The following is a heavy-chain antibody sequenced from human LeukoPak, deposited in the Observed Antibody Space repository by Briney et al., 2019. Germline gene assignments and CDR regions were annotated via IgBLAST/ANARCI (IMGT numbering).Heavy chain of an antibody. D-gene: IGHD3-16*01. V-gene: IGHV3-74*01. CDR3: VRETWGSYY. J-gene: IGHJ4*02. Sequence: GGSLRLSCTASGFVFSTAWMHWIRQAPGKGLVWVSVIYTDGGATDYADYVKGRFTISRDNAKNTLYLQMNSLSAEDTAIYYCVRETWGSYYWGQGTLVTVSS. CDR1: GFVFSTAW. CDR2: IYTDGGAT.